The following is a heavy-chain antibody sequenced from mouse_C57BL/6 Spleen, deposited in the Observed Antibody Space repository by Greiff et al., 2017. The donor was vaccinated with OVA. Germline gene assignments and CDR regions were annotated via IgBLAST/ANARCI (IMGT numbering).Heavy chain of an antibody. D-gene: IGHD2-4*01. V-gene: IGHV10-1*01. J-gene: IGHJ2*01. CDR3: VSHYDYDRNYFDY. CDR2: IRSKSNNYAT. CDR1: GFSFNTYA. Sequence: EVKLVESGGGLVQPKGSLKLSCAASGFSFNTYAMNWVRQAPGKGLEWVARIRSKSNNYATYYADSVKDRFTISRDDSESMLYLQMNNLKTEDTAMYYCVSHYDYDRNYFDYWGQGTTLTVSS.